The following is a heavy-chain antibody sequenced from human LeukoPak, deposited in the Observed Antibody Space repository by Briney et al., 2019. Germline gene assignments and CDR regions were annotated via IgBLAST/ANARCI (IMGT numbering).Heavy chain of an antibody. Sequence: GGSLRLSCAASGFTFSNYDMRWVRQAPGKGLEWVTFISYDGSNKYYADSVKGRFTISRENSKNTVYLQMNSLRDEDTAVYYCAKDREGTTFDNWGQGNLVTVSS. CDR1: GFTFSNYD. V-gene: IGHV3-30*18. CDR3: AKDREGTTFDN. D-gene: IGHD1-7*01. CDR2: ISYDGSNK. J-gene: IGHJ4*02.